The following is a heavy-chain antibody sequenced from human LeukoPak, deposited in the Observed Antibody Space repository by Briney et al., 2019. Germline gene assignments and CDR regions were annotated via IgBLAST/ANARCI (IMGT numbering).Heavy chain of an antibody. V-gene: IGHV4-34*01. D-gene: IGHD2-21*01. CDR1: GGSFSGYY. J-gene: IGHJ4*02. CDR2: INHSGST. CDR3: ARGDEVGMPDY. Sequence: SETLSLTCAVYGGSFSGYYWSWIRQPPGKGLEWIGEINHSGSTNYNPSLKSRVTISVDTSKNQFSLKLSSVTAADTAVYYCARGDEVGMPDYWGQGTLVTVSS.